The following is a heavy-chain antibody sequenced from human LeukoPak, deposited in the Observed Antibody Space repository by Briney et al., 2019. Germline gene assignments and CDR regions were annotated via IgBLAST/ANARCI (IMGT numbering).Heavy chain of an antibody. CDR2: IKQDGSEK. J-gene: IGHJ4*02. CDR3: ARGGDYLDF. Sequence: GRSLRLSCAASGFTFSIYWMSWVRQAPGKGLEWVANIKQDGSEKYYVDSVKGRFTISRDNANNSLYLQMNSLRAEDTAVYYCARGGDYLDFWGQGTLVTVSS. CDR1: GFTFSIYW. V-gene: IGHV3-7*05.